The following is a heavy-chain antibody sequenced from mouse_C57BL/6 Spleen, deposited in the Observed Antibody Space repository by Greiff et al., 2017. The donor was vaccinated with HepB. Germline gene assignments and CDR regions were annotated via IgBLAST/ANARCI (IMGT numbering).Heavy chain of an antibody. J-gene: IGHJ1*03. CDR2: IRNKANNHAT. V-gene: IGHV6-6*01. CDR3: TQYPGWYFDV. CDR1: GFTFSDAW. D-gene: IGHD2-10*02. Sequence: EVQLQQSGGGLVQPGGSMKLSCAASGFTFSDAWMDWVRQSPEKGLEWVAEIRNKANNHATYYAESVKGRFTISRDDSKSSVYLQMNSLRAEDTGIYYCTQYPGWYFDVWGTGTTVTVSS.